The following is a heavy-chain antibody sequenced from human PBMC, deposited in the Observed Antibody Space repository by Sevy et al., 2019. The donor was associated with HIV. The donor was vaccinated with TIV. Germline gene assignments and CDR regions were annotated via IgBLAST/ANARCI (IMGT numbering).Heavy chain of an antibody. J-gene: IGHJ6*02. CDR2: IHSGGST. CDR3: ARVSSNTEPDYYYYAMDV. CDR1: GGSISSYS. D-gene: IGHD3-10*01. V-gene: IGHV4-4*07. Sequence: TESLSLTCIVSGGSISSYSWSWIRQPAGKGLEWIGRIHSGGSTNYNPSLKSRVTMSLDTSKNQFSLNLSSVSAADTAVYFCARVSSNTEPDYYYYAMDVWGQGTTVTVSS.